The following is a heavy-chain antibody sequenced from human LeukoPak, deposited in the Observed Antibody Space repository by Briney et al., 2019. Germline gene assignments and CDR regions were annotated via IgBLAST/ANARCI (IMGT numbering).Heavy chain of an antibody. CDR2: MREDGREI. J-gene: IGHJ4*02. Sequence: PGGSLRLSCAASGFPFNVQTMSWVRQAPGKGLDWVASMREDGREIYYVDSAKGRFTISRDNPKNSLCLQMNFLRAEDTAVYYCARGGATRGRFENWGQGTLVTVSS. V-gene: IGHV3-7*01. CDR1: GFPFNVQT. D-gene: IGHD1-26*01. CDR3: ARGGATRGRFEN.